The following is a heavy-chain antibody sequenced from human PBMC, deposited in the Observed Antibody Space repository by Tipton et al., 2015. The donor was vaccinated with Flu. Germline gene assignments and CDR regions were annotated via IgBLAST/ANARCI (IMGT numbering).Heavy chain of an antibody. Sequence: TLSLTCTVSGGSISSSRYYWGWIRQPPGKGLEWIGSIYHSGTAYYNPSLKSRVTISVDTSKNQISLKLSSVTAGDTAVYYCARYPESNYHWFGPWGQGALVTVSS. CDR2: IYHSGTA. V-gene: IGHV4-39*07. CDR1: GGSISSSRYY. J-gene: IGHJ5*02. CDR3: ARYPESNYHWFGP. D-gene: IGHD4-11*01.